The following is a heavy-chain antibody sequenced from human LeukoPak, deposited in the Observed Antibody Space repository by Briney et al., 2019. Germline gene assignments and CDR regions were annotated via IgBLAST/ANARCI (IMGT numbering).Heavy chain of an antibody. CDR2: ISRSGTTI. J-gene: IGHJ4*02. CDR1: GFTFNDYY. Sequence: GGSLRLSCAASGFTFNDYYMCWIRQAPGKGLEWVSYISRSGTTIYYADSVKGRFTISRDNAKNSLYLQMNSLRAEDTAVYYCARSIVLMVYAIDYWGQGTLVTVSS. CDR3: ARSIVLMVYAIDY. V-gene: IGHV3-11*04. D-gene: IGHD2-8*01.